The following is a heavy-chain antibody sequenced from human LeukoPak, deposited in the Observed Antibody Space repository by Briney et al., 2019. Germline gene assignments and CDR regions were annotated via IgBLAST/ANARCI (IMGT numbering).Heavy chain of an antibody. CDR2: ISYDGSNK. CDR1: GFTFSSYA. V-gene: IGHV3-30-3*01. Sequence: GGSLRLSCAASGFTFSSYAMHWVRQAPGKGLEWVAVISYDGSNKYYADSVKGRFTISRDNSKNTLSLQMNSLRAEDTAVYYCARGRIAVAASPIDYWGQGTLVTVSS. CDR3: ARGRIAVAASPIDY. D-gene: IGHD6-19*01. J-gene: IGHJ4*02.